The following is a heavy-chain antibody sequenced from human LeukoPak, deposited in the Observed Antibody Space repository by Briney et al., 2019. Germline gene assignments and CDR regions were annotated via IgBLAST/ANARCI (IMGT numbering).Heavy chain of an antibody. D-gene: IGHD3-10*01. Sequence: SETLSLTCTLSGGSLSSYYWSWIRQPPGKGLEWIGYIYYSGSTNYNPSLKSRVTISVDTSKNQFSLKLSSVTAADTAVYYCARVTILWFGEPHMAFDIWGQGTMVTVSS. J-gene: IGHJ3*02. CDR3: ARVTILWFGEPHMAFDI. CDR1: GGSLSSYY. CDR2: IYYSGST. V-gene: IGHV4-59*01.